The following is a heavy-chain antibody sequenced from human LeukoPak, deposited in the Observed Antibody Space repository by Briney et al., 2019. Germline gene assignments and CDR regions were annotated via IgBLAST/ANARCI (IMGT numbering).Heavy chain of an antibody. CDR2: MNSNDGNT. CDR3: ARGSSGYYYIPDF. D-gene: IGHD3-22*01. V-gene: IGHV1-8*01. Sequence: ASVKVSCKTSGYSFTNYEINWVRQATGQGLEYMGWMNSNDGNTGYAPNFQGRVTMTRDTSKSTAYMELRSPRPEDTAIYYCARGSSGYYYIPDFWGQGTLVTVSS. CDR1: GYSFTNYE. J-gene: IGHJ4*02.